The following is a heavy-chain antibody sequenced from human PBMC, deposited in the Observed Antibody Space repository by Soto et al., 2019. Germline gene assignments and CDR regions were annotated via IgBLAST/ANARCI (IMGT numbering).Heavy chain of an antibody. CDR3: AREGFSKLGDTAMDYFDY. CDR2: IYYSGST. V-gene: IGHV4-31*03. J-gene: IGHJ4*02. D-gene: IGHD5-18*01. CDR1: GGSISSGGYY. Sequence: QVQLQESGPGLVKPSQTLSLTCTVSGGSISSGGYYWSWIRQHPGKGLEWIGYIYYSGSTYYNPSLKSRVTISVDTSKNQFSLKLSSVTAADTAVYYCAREGFSKLGDTAMDYFDYWGQGTLVTVSS.